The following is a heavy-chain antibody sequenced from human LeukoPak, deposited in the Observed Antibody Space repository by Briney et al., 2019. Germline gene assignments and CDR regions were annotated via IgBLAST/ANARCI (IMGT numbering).Heavy chain of an antibody. D-gene: IGHD3-10*01. CDR1: GGSISSYY. V-gene: IGHV4-59*08. Sequence: SETLSLTCTVSGGSISSYYWSWIRQPPGKGLEWIGSIYYSGSTYYNPSLKSRVTISVDTSKNQFSLKLSSVTAADTAVYYCARVLDYYGSGTYSFDYWGQGTLVTVSS. CDR3: ARVLDYYGSGTYSFDY. J-gene: IGHJ4*02. CDR2: IYYSGST.